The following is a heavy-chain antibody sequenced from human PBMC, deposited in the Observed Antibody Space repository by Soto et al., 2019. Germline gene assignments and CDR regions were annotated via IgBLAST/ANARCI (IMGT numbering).Heavy chain of an antibody. J-gene: IGHJ4*02. CDR2: IYYSGRT. CDR1: GGSLSRGAYS. CDR3: GSRHSSPSFDN. V-gene: IGHV4-30-4*03. Sequence: QVQLQESGPGLVKPSQTLSLTCTVSGGSLSRGAYSWSWIRQPPGKGLEWIGSIYYSGRTYYNPSLKGRVTGSVDTSKNPFSPRLKPVPAADTAVYRWGSRHSSPSFDNWGQGTLVTASS. D-gene: IGHD6-13*01.